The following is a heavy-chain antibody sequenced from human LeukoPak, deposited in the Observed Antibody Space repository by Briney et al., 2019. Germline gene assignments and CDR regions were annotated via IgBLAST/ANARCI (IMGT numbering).Heavy chain of an antibody. J-gene: IGHJ4*02. V-gene: IGHV1-2*02. Sequence: ASVKVSCKASGYTFTGYYMHWVRQAPGQGLEWMGWINPNSGGTNYAQKFQGRVTMTRDTSISTAYMELSRLRSDDAAVYYCARDPHDRITGTADHYFDYWGQGTLVTVSS. CDR1: GYTFTGYY. CDR3: ARDPHDRITGTADHYFDY. D-gene: IGHD1-20*01. CDR2: INPNSGGT.